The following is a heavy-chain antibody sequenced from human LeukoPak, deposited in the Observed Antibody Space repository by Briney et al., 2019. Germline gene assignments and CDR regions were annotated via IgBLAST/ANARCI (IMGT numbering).Heavy chain of an antibody. Sequence: GGSLRLSCAASGFTFSTYAIHWVRQAPGKGLEWVAVISDDGSTEYYADSVKGRFTISRDNSKNMLYLQMNSLRAEDAAVYYRARDLIAVTGTGFWFDPRGQGTLVTVSS. V-gene: IGHV3-30-3*01. CDR2: ISDDGSTE. D-gene: IGHD6-19*01. CDR3: ARDLIAVTGTGFWFDP. CDR1: GFTFSTYA. J-gene: IGHJ5*02.